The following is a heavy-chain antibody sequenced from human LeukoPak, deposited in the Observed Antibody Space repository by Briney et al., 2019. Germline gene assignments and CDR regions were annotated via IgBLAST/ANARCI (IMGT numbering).Heavy chain of an antibody. J-gene: IGHJ4*02. CDR3: AKDLEYSYGRTGTKDY. Sequence: GGSLRLSCAASGFTFSSYAMSWVRQAPGKGLEWVSAISGSGGSTYYADSVKGRFTISRDNSKNTLYLQMNSLRAEDTAVYYCAKDLEYSYGRTGTKDYWGQGTLVTVSS. CDR1: GFTFSSYA. D-gene: IGHD5-18*01. V-gene: IGHV3-23*01. CDR2: ISGSGGST.